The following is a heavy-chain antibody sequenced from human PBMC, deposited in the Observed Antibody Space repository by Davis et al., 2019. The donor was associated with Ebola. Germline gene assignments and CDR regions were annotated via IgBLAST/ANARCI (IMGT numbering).Heavy chain of an antibody. CDR3: ARIPRFNRRDGYNSFDY. CDR1: GFTFSSYW. J-gene: IGHJ4*02. V-gene: IGHV3-7*03. D-gene: IGHD5-24*01. CDR2: IKQDGSEK. Sequence: PGGSLRLSCAASGFTFSSYWMSWVRQAPGKGLEWVANIKQDGSEKYYVDSVKGRFTISRDNAKNSLYLQMNSLRAEDTAVYYCARIPRFNRRDGYNSFDYWGQGTLVTVSS.